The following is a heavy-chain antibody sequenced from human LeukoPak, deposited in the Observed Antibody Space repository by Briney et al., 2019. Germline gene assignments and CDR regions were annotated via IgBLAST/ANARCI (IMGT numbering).Heavy chain of an antibody. CDR2: ISSSSSYI. J-gene: IGHJ1*01. Sequence: GGSLRLSCAASGFTFSSYSMNWVRQAPGEGLEWVSSISSSSSYIYYADSVKGRFTISRDNAKNSLYLQMNSLRAEDTAVYYCARGEYYDILTGYYPGPEYFQHWGQGTLVTVSS. D-gene: IGHD3-9*01. CDR3: ARGEYYDILTGYYPGPEYFQH. CDR1: GFTFSSYS. V-gene: IGHV3-21*01.